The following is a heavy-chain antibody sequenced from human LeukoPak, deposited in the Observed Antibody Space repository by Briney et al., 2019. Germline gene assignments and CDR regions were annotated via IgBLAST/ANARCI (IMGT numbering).Heavy chain of an antibody. CDR3: VKDPYSSSSIGAEYFQH. CDR1: GFTFSSYA. CDR2: ISSNGGST. Sequence: QTGGSLRLSCAASGFTFSSYAMHWVRQAPGKGLEYVSAISSNGGSTYYADSVKGRFTISRDNSKNTLYLQMSSLRAEDTAVYYCVKDPYSSSSIGAEYFQHWGQGTLVTVSS. J-gene: IGHJ1*01. D-gene: IGHD6-6*01. V-gene: IGHV3-64D*09.